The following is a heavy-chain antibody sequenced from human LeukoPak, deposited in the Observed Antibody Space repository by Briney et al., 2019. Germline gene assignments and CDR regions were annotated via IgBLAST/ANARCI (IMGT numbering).Heavy chain of an antibody. J-gene: IGHJ6*03. V-gene: IGHV1-69*06. Sequence: ASVTVSLKASVCSFIIYAISWVRQAPGQGREWMGRIIPVFGTANYAQKFQERVTITADIVSNTAYLEVTSLTSDDPAVYFCAKQGAARQDYYMDVWGNGTTVTVSS. CDR2: IIPVFGTA. CDR1: VCSFIIYA. CDR3: AKQGAARQDYYMDV. D-gene: IGHD5-18*01.